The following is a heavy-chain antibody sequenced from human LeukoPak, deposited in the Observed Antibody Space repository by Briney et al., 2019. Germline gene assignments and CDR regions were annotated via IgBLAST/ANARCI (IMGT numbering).Heavy chain of an antibody. Sequence: ASVKVSCKASGYTFTSYDINWVRQATGQGLEWMGWMDPNSGNTGYAQKFQGRVTMTRNTSISTAYMELSSLRSEDTAVYYCAKSAYSGYGLWGMDVWGQGTTVIVSS. CDR3: AKSAYSGYGLWGMDV. CDR2: MDPNSGNT. D-gene: IGHD5-12*01. CDR1: GYTFTSYD. J-gene: IGHJ6*02. V-gene: IGHV1-8*01.